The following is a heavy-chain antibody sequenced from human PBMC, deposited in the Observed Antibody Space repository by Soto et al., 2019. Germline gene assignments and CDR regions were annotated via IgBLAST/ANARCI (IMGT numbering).Heavy chain of an antibody. V-gene: IGHV1-24*01. J-gene: IGHJ6*03. Sequence: ASVRVSCKVSGYTLTELSMHWVRQAPGKGLEWMGGMNPNSGNTGYAQKFQGRVTMTGDTSINTAYMELSSLRSEDTAVYYCARRLFRGRYYMDVWGKGTTVNVSS. CDR2: MNPNSGNT. D-gene: IGHD3-10*01. CDR1: GYTLTELS. CDR3: ARRLFRGRYYMDV.